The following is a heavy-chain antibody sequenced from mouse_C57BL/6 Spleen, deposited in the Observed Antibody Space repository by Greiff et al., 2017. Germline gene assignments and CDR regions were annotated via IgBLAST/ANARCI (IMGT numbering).Heavy chain of an antibody. V-gene: IGHV1-54*01. J-gene: IGHJ4*01. Sequence: VQLQQSGADLVRPGTSVKVSCKASGYAFTNYLIEWVKQRPGKGLEWIGVINPGSGGNNYNEKVKGKATLTADKSVSTTYMQLSSVTSEDSAVSSCARWGGALDYWGQGTSVTVSS. CDR1: GYAFTNYL. CDR2: INPGSGGN. CDR3: ARWGGALDY.